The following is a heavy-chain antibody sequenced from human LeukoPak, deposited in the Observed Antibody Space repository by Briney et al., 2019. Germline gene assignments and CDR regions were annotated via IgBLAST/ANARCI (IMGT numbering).Heavy chain of an antibody. J-gene: IGHJ4*02. CDR1: GFTFNSYW. V-gene: IGHV3-7*01. CDR2: IEQDGSEK. CDR3: ARGRYCSGASCHYFDY. Sequence: PGGSLRLSCAVSGFTFNSYWMSWVRQAPGKGLEWVANIEQDGSEKFYVDSVKGRFTISRDNARNSLYLQMNSLRADDTVVYYCARGRYCSGASCHYFDYWGQGTLVTVSS. D-gene: IGHD2-15*01.